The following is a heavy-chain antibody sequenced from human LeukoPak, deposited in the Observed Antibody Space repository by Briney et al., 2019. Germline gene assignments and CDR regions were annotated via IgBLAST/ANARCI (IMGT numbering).Heavy chain of an antibody. V-gene: IGHV3-21*01. CDR1: GFTFSSYS. J-gene: IGHJ5*02. CDR3: AKDLPGAAEPNWFDP. CDR2: ISSSSSYI. Sequence: KPGGSLRLSCAASGFTFSSYSMNWVRQAPGKGLEWVSSISSSSSYIYYADSVKGRFTISRDNAKNSLYLQMNSLRAEDTAVYYCAKDLPGAAEPNWFDPWGQGTLVTVSS. D-gene: IGHD6-25*01.